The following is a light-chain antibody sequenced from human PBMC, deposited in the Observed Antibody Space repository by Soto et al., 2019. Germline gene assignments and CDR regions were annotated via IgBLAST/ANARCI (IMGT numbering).Light chain of an antibody. CDR2: QTS. CDR1: QYINAR. Sequence: EIVLTQSPATLSSFPGDRVTLSCIASQYINARLAWYQHRPGQAPRLLIYQTSLRAAGIPARFSASGSGTDFTLTISDVQPEDFALYYCHQRQSWPRTFGQGTKVDNK. CDR3: HQRQSWPRT. V-gene: IGKV3-11*01. J-gene: IGKJ1*01.